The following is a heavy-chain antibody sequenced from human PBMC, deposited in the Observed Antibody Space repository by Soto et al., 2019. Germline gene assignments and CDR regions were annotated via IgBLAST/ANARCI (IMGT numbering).Heavy chain of an antibody. Sequence: PSDTLSRTGAGSGGSISSYYWSWIRQTPGKGLEWIGYIYYSGSTNYNPSLKSRVTISVDTSKNQFSLKLSSVTAADTAVYYCARDEITMVRGVMRNWFDPWGQGTLVTVSS. D-gene: IGHD3-10*01. CDR2: IYYSGST. V-gene: IGHV4-59*01. J-gene: IGHJ5*02. CDR1: GGSISSYY. CDR3: ARDEITMVRGVMRNWFDP.